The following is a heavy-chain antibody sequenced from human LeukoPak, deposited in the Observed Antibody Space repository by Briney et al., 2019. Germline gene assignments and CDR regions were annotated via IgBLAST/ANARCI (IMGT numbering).Heavy chain of an antibody. J-gene: IGHJ4*02. CDR2: IIPIFGTA. V-gene: IGHV1-69*05. CDR3: ARGRYDDNYFDY. CDR1: GGTFSSYA. Sequence: GASVKVSCKASGGTFSSYAISWVRQAPGQGLEWMGGIIPIFGTANYAQKFQGRVTITTDESTSTAYMELSSLRSEDTAVYYCARGRYDDNYFDYWGQGTLVTVSS. D-gene: IGHD3-22*01.